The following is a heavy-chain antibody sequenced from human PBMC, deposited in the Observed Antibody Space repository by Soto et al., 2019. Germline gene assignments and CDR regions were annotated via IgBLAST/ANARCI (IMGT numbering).Heavy chain of an antibody. D-gene: IGHD1-1*01. CDR3: ARRKERSGPHYFDS. J-gene: IGHJ4*02. Sequence: ASVKVSCKASGHTFITYDIHWVRQAPGQGLEWMGWMNPYNGNAGYAQKFQGRVTMTRNTSISTAYMELSSLRSNDTAVYFCARRKERSGPHYFDSWGQGTLVTVSS. CDR2: MNPYNGNA. V-gene: IGHV1-8*01. CDR1: GHTFITYD.